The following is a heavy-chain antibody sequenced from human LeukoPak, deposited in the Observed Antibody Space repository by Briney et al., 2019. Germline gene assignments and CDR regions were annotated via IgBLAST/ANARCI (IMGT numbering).Heavy chain of an antibody. J-gene: IGHJ5*02. Sequence: TETLSLTCSVSGGSISSYYWSWIRQPPGKGLEWFGYIYYSGSTNYKSPLKSRVTMSGDTSKNRFSLELRSVTAADTAVYYCARHAESGYDRFDLWGQGTLVTVSS. CDR1: GGSISSYY. V-gene: IGHV4-59*08. CDR2: IYYSGST. D-gene: IGHD5-12*01. CDR3: ARHAESGYDRFDL.